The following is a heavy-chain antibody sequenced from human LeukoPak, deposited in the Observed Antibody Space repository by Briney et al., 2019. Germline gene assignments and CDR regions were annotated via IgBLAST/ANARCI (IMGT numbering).Heavy chain of an antibody. CDR1: GFTFSPHA. V-gene: IGHV3-23*01. CDR3: AKKTKRLDFDY. J-gene: IGHJ4*02. D-gene: IGHD6-25*01. CDR2: ISCSGGST. Sequence: GGSLRLSCAASGFTFSPHAMHWVRQAPGKGLEWVSAISCSGGSTYYADSVKGRFTISRDNSKNTLYLQMNSLRAEDTAVYYCAKKTKRLDFDYWGQGTLVTVSS.